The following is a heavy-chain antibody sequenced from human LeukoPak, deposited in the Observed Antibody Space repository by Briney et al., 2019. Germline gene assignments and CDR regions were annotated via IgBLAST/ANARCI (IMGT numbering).Heavy chain of an antibody. D-gene: IGHD4-11*01. Sequence: GGSLRLSCAASGFTFTYYAMNWVRQAPGKGLEWVSAISGSGSDGSTYYADSVKGRFTISRDNSKNTLYLQMNSLRAEDTAVYYCAKAGDYSYFDYWGQGTLVTVSS. V-gene: IGHV3-23*01. CDR1: GFTFTYYA. CDR3: AKAGDYSYFDY. J-gene: IGHJ4*02. CDR2: ISGSGSDGST.